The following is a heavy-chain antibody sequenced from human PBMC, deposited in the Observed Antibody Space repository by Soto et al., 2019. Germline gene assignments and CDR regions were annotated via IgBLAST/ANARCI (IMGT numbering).Heavy chain of an antibody. J-gene: IGHJ4*02. CDR3: AGQYYDFWSGYYYYFDY. Sequence: SETLSLTCTVSGGSISSSSYYWGWIRQPPWKGLEWIGSIYYSGSTYYNPSLKSRVTISVDTSKNQFSLKLSSVTAADTAVYYCAGQYYDFWSGYYYYFDYWGQGXLVTVSS. CDR1: GGSISSSSYY. CDR2: IYYSGST. D-gene: IGHD3-3*01. V-gene: IGHV4-39*01.